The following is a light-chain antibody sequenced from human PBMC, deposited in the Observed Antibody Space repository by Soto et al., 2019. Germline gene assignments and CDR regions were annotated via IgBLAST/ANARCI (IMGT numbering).Light chain of an antibody. CDR3: QQRSIGPT. CDR2: DAS. V-gene: IGKV3-11*01. Sequence: EIVLTQSPATLSLSPGERATLSCRASQSVSNFLAWYQQKPGQAPRLLIYDASSRATGIPARFSGSGSGTEFTRTISSLEPEDFAVYYCQQRSIGPTFGQGTRLEIK. J-gene: IGKJ5*01. CDR1: QSVSNF.